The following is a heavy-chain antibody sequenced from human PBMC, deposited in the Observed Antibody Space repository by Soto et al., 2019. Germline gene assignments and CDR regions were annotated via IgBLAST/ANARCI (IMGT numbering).Heavy chain of an antibody. Sequence: KPSETLSLTCAVYGGSFSGYYWSWIRQPPGKGLEWIGEINHSGSTNYNPSLKSRVTISVDTSKNQFSLKLSSVTAADTAVYYCVGLSPSIAAKRDWFDPWGQGTLVTVSS. J-gene: IGHJ5*02. D-gene: IGHD6-6*01. CDR3: VGLSPSIAAKRDWFDP. CDR2: INHSGST. CDR1: GGSFSGYY. V-gene: IGHV4-34*01.